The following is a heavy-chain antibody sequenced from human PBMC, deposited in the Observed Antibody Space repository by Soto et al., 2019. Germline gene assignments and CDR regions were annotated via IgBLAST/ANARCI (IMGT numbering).Heavy chain of an antibody. CDR3: AKALSDYGDYDDYFDY. Sequence: GGSLRLSCVASGFAFHSYAMNWVRQAPGKGLEWVSTFSGRDARAYYADSVKGRFTISRDNSKNTLYLQMNSLRAEDTAVYYCAKALSDYGDYDDYFDYWGQGTLVTVSS. V-gene: IGHV3-23*01. CDR1: GFAFHSYA. J-gene: IGHJ4*02. CDR2: FSGRDARA. D-gene: IGHD4-17*01.